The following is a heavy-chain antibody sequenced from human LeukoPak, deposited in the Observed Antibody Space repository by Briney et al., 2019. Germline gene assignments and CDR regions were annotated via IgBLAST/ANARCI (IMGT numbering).Heavy chain of an antibody. D-gene: IGHD5-24*01. CDR2: IKQDGSKK. Sequence: GGSLRLSWLASGFPFSSYWMTWVRKAPGKGLEGVANIKQDGSKKSYVDSVKGRFTISRDNAKNSLYLQMNSLRAEDTAIYYCTRVGYIDEGIDYWGQGTLVTVSS. V-gene: IGHV3-7*04. CDR1: GFPFSSYW. J-gene: IGHJ4*02. CDR3: TRVGYIDEGIDY.